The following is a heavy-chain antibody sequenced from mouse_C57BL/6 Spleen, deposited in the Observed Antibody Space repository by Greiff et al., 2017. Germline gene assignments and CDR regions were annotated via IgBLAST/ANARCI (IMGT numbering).Heavy chain of an antibody. CDR1: GYAFSSSW. CDR3: ARDRKDY. Sequence: LVEPGASVKISCKASGYAFSSSWMNWVKQRPGKGLEWIGRIYPGDGDTNYNGKFKGKATLTADKSSSTAYMQLSSLTSEDSAVYFCARDRKDYWGQGTTLTVSS. J-gene: IGHJ2*01. V-gene: IGHV1-82*01. CDR2: IYPGDGDT.